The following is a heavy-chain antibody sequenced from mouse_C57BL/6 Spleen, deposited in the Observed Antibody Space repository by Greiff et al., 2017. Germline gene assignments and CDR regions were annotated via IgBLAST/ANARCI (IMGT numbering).Heavy chain of an antibody. J-gene: IGHJ1*03. CDR2: IDPENGDT. D-gene: IGHD1-1*01. CDR3: TTGGITTVVATDFEV. V-gene: IGHV14-4*01. CDR1: GFNIKDDY. Sequence: VQLKESGAELVRPGASVKLSCTASGFNIKDDYMHWVKQRPEQGLEWIGWIDPENGDTEYASKFQGKATITADTSSNTAYLQLSSLTSEDTAVYYCTTGGITTVVATDFEVWGTGTTVTVSS.